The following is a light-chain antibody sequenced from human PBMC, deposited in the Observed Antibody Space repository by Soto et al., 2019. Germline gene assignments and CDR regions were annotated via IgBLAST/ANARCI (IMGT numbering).Light chain of an antibody. Sequence: DIQMTQSPPTLSASVGDRVTITCRASQSIRHYLDWYQQMPGKAPKLLIYGASTLQSGVPSRFSGSGYGTEFTLTISRLQPDDFRTYFCQHHNSYSQTFGQGTKVEI. V-gene: IGKV1-5*01. CDR2: GAS. CDR3: QHHNSYSQT. J-gene: IGKJ1*01. CDR1: QSIRHY.